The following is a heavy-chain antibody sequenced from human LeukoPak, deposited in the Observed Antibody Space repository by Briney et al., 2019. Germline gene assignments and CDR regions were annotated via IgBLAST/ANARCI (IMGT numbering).Heavy chain of an antibody. V-gene: IGHV4-59*01. Sequence: SETLSLTCTVSGGSIRSYYWSWIRQPPGKGLEWIGNIYDRRSTSYNPSLKSRVTISVDTSKNQFSLKLSSVTAADTAVYYCARDLYGSGSYDYWGQGTLVTVSS. CDR2: IYDRRST. CDR3: ARDLYGSGSYDY. D-gene: IGHD3-10*01. J-gene: IGHJ4*02. CDR1: GGSIRSYY.